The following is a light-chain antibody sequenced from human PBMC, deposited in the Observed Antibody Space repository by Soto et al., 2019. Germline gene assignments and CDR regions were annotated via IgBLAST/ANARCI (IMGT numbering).Light chain of an antibody. CDR2: GSS. J-gene: IGKJ1*01. V-gene: IGKV3-15*01. CDR1: QTISSN. CDR3: QQYNNWSRA. Sequence: EILMTQSPATLSVSPGERATLSCRASQTISSNLAWYQQKPGQAPRLLIYGSSIRATGIPARFSGSGSGTEFTLTISSLQSEDFAVYYCQQYNNWSRAFGQGTKVQIK.